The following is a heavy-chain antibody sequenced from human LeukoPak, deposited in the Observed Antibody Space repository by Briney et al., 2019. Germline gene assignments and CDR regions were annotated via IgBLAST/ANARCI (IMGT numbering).Heavy chain of an antibody. V-gene: IGHV4-31*03. Sequence: SETLSLTCTVSGGSISSGGYYWSWIRQHPGKGLVWIGYIYYSGSTYYNPSLKSRVTISVDTSKNQFSLKLSSVTAADTAVYYCARDHHYGSGSYYTAWFDPWGQGTLVTVSS. J-gene: IGHJ5*02. D-gene: IGHD3-10*01. CDR2: IYYSGST. CDR3: ARDHHYGSGSYYTAWFDP. CDR1: GGSISSGGYY.